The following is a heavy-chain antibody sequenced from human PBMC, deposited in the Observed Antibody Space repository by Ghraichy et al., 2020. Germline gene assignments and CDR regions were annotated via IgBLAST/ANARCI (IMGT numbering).Heavy chain of an antibody. J-gene: IGHJ4*02. Sequence: GGSLRLSCAASGFTFSSYAMHWVRQAPGKGLEWVAVISYDGSNKYYADSVKGRFTISRDNSRNTLYLQMNSLRAEDTAVYYCARDASGSFPRGVGDYWGQGTLVTVSS. D-gene: IGHD1-26*01. CDR3: ARDASGSFPRGVGDY. CDR1: GFTFSSYA. V-gene: IGHV3-30*04. CDR2: ISYDGSNK.